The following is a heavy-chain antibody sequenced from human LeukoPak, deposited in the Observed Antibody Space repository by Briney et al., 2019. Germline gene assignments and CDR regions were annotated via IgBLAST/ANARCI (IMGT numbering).Heavy chain of an antibody. CDR1: GGSISSGDYY. CDR3: ARDPPLRGYDFV. V-gene: IGHV4-30-4*08. CDR2: IYYSGST. D-gene: IGHD5-12*01. Sequence: SETLSLTCTVSGGSISSGDYYWSWIRQPPGKGLEWIGYIYYSGSTYYNPSLRSRVTISVDTSKNQFSLKLSSVTAADTAVYYCARDPPLRGYDFVWGQGTLVTVSS. J-gene: IGHJ4*02.